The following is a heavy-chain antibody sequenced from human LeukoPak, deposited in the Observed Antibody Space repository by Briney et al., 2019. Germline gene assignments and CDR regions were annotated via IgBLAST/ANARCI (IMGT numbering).Heavy chain of an antibody. CDR3: SCMVRGRNALT. Sequence: GGSLRLSCAASGFTVSSNYMSWVRQAPGKGLEWVSVIYSGGSTYYADSVKGRFTISRDNSKNTLYLQMNSLRAEDTAVYYCSCMVRGRNALTRGQGTLVTVSS. J-gene: IGHJ4*02. CDR1: GFTVSSNY. CDR2: IYSGGST. V-gene: IGHV3-66*01. D-gene: IGHD3-10*01.